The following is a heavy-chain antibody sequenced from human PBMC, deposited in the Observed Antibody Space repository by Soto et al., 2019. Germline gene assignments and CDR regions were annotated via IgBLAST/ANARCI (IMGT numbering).Heavy chain of an antibody. D-gene: IGHD1-20*01. CDR3: ARVVTGTDDAFDI. J-gene: IGHJ3*02. V-gene: IGHV4-31*03. CDR2: IYYSGST. CDR1: GGSISSGGYY. Sequence: PSETLSLTCTVSGGSISSGGYYWSWIRQHPGKGLEWIGYIYYSGSTYYNPSLKSRVTISVDTSKNQFSLKLSSVTAADTAVYYCARVVTGTDDAFDIWGQGTMVTVSS.